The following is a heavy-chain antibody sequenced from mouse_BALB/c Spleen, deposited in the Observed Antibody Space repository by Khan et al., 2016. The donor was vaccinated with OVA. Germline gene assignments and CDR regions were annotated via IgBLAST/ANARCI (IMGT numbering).Heavy chain of an antibody. Sequence: QVQLKESGAELVKPGASVKLSCKASGYTFSSYYMYWVKQRPGQGLEWIGGINPNNGGPNFNEKFKTKATLTVDKSSSTAYKHLSRLTSEDSAVYYCTRSGDGNPFAYWGQGTLVTVSP. CDR2: INPNNGGP. J-gene: IGHJ3*01. CDR3: TRSGDGNPFAY. V-gene: IGHV1S81*02. CDR1: GYTFSSYY. D-gene: IGHD2-1*01.